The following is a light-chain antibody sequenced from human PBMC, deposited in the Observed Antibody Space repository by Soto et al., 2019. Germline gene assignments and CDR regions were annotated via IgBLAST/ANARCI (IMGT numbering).Light chain of an antibody. CDR2: GAS. CDR3: QQYGTSPGT. J-gene: IGKJ1*01. Sequence: EIVLTQSPDTLSLSPGERATLSCRASQSVTSNYLAWYQQKPGQAPRLLIYGASSRATGIPDRFSGSGSGTDFTLTISRLEPEDVAVYYCQQYGTSPGTFGQGTKVDIK. CDR1: QSVTSNY. V-gene: IGKV3-20*01.